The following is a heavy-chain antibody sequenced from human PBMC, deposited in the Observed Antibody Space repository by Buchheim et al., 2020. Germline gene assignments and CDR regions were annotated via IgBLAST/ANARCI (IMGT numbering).Heavy chain of an antibody. CDR1: GYTFTSYA. V-gene: IGHV1-3*01. J-gene: IGHJ5*02. CDR3: ARDSPPMAVAGTKGDWFDP. CDR2: INAGNGNT. Sequence: QVQLVQSGAEVKKPGASLKVSCKASGYTFTSYAIQWVRQAPGQRLEWMGWINAGNGNTKYSQKFQGRVTITRDTSASTAYMELSSLRSEDTAVYYCARDSPPMAVAGTKGDWFDPWGQGTL. D-gene: IGHD6-19*01.